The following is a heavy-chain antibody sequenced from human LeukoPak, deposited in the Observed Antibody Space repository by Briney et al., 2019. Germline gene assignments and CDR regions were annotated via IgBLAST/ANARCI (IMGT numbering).Heavy chain of an antibody. J-gene: IGHJ4*02. CDR2: IYPGDSDT. V-gene: IGHV5-51*01. D-gene: IGHD1-26*01. CDR3: ARRVGATERYFDY. Sequence: GESLKISCKGSGYSFTSYWIXXXRQMPGKGXXXXGIIYPGDSDTRYSPSFQGQVTISADKSISTAYLQWSSLKASDTAMYYCARRVGATERYFDYWGQGTLVTVSS. CDR1: GYSFTSYW.